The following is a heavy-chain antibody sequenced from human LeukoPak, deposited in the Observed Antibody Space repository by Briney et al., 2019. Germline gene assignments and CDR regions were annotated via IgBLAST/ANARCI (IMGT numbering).Heavy chain of an antibody. Sequence: SETLSLTCTVSGGSISSYYWSWIRQPPGKGLEWIGYIYYSGSTNYNPSLKSRVTISVDTSKNQFSLELSSVTAADTAVYYCARDVPMGYYDSSGHRGYYYGMDVWGQGTTVTVSS. CDR1: GGSISSYY. CDR2: IYYSGST. CDR3: ARDVPMGYYDSSGHRGYYYGMDV. V-gene: IGHV4-59*01. D-gene: IGHD3-22*01. J-gene: IGHJ6*02.